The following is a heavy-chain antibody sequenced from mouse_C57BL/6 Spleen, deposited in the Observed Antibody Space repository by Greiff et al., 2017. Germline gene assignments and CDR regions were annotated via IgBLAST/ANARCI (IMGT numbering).Heavy chain of an antibody. Sequence: QVQLKESGAELVRPGTSVKVSCKASGYAFTNYLIEWVKQRPGQGLEWIGVINPGSGGTNYNEKFKGKATLTADKSSSTAYMQLSSLTSEDSAVYFCARDYYGSRKGGYFDYWGQGTTLTVSS. CDR2: INPGSGGT. J-gene: IGHJ2*01. CDR1: GYAFTNYL. D-gene: IGHD1-1*01. CDR3: ARDYYGSRKGGYFDY. V-gene: IGHV1-54*01.